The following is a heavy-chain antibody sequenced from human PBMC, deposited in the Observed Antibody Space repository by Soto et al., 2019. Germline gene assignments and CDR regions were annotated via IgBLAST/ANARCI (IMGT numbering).Heavy chain of an antibody. J-gene: IGHJ4*02. D-gene: IGHD3-3*01. CDR1: GGSFSGYY. CDR3: AGAFWSGYSLYYFVY. CDR2: INHSGRT. Sequence: QVQLQQWGAGLLKPSETLSLTCAVYGGSFSGYYWSWIRQPPGKGLAWIGEINHSGRTNYNPSLTGRFTLSVDTSKNQCALKLSSVAAAVPAVYYCAGAFWSGYSLYYFVYWGQGTLVTVSS. V-gene: IGHV4-34*01.